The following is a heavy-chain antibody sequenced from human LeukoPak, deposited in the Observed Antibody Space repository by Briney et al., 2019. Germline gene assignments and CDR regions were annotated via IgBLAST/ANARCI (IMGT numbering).Heavy chain of an antibody. CDR2: MYLSGTT. V-gene: IGHV4-4*02. Sequence: PSGTLSLTCTVSGDSINSLDLWSWVRQPPGKGLEWIGEMYLSGTTHSDPSVKSRVTISIDKSKNQFFLNLSSVTAADTAVYYCAGLVGRYSSGLYYYYFDYWGQGTLVTVSS. CDR3: AGLVGRYSSGLYYYYFDY. CDR1: GDSINSLDL. J-gene: IGHJ4*02. D-gene: IGHD3-22*01.